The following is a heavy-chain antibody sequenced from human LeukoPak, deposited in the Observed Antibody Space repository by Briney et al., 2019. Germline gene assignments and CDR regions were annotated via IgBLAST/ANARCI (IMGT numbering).Heavy chain of an antibody. CDR2: MYLSGTT. V-gene: IGHV4-4*02. Sequence: PSGTLSLTCTVSGDSINSLDLWSWVRQPPGKGLEWIGEMYLSGTTHSDPSVKSRVTISIDKSKNQFFLNLSSVTAADTAVYYCAGLVGRYSSGLYYYYFDYWGQGTLVTVSS. CDR3: AGLVGRYSSGLYYYYFDY. CDR1: GDSINSLDL. J-gene: IGHJ4*02. D-gene: IGHD3-22*01.